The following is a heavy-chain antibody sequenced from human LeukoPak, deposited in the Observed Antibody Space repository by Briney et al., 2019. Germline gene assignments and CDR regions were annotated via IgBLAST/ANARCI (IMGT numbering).Heavy chain of an antibody. CDR1: GFTFNTYG. D-gene: IGHD2-8*01. Sequence: GGSLRLSCAASGFTFNTYGMSRVRQAPGKGLEWVSSISSSSSYIYYADSVKGRFTISRDNAKNSLYLQMNSLRAEDTAVYYCARSLIYGNWFDPWGQGTLVTVSS. J-gene: IGHJ5*02. CDR2: ISSSSSYI. V-gene: IGHV3-21*01. CDR3: ARSLIYGNWFDP.